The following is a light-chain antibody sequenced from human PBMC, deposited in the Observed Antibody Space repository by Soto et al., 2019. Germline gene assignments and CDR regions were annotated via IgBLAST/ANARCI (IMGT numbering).Light chain of an antibody. CDR3: CSSASGHTDV. Sequence: QSVLTQHRSVSGSPGQSVTISCTGTSSDVGGYNFVSWYQQHPAKAPKLMIYDVTKRPSGVPDRFSGSKSGSTASLTISGLQAEDEADYYCCSSASGHTDVFGTGTKVTVL. J-gene: IGLJ1*01. CDR2: DVT. V-gene: IGLV2-11*01. CDR1: SSDVGGYNF.